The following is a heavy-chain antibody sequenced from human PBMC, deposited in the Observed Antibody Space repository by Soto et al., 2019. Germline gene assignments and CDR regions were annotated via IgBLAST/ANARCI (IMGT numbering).Heavy chain of an antibody. CDR3: ARVGITIFLLPTGGIDY. V-gene: IGHV1-18*01. D-gene: IGHD3-9*01. Sequence: ASVKVSCKASGYTFTSYGISWVRQAPGQGLEWMGWISAYNGNTNYAQKLQGRVTMTTDTSTSTAYMELRSLRSDDTAVYYCARVGITIFLLPTGGIDYWGQGTLVTVSS. CDR1: GYTFTSYG. J-gene: IGHJ4*02. CDR2: ISAYNGNT.